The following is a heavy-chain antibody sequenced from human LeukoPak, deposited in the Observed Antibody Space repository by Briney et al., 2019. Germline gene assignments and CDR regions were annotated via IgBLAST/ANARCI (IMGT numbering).Heavy chain of an antibody. V-gene: IGHV5-51*01. Sequence: GESLQISCQGSGYSFTSYWIGWVRQMPGKGLEWMGIIYPGDSDIRYSPSFKGQVTISADKSITTAYLQWSSLKASDTAIYYCARQALSGGLDYWGQGTLVTVSS. CDR3: ARQALSGGLDY. CDR1: GYSFTSYW. D-gene: IGHD2-15*01. J-gene: IGHJ4*02. CDR2: IYPGDSDI.